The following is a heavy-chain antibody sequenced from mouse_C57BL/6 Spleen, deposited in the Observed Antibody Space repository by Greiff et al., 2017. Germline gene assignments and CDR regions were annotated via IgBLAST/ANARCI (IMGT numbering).Heavy chain of an antibody. V-gene: IGHV1-7*01. CDR1: GYTFTSYW. Sequence: VQVVESGAELAKPGASVKLSCKASGYTFTSYWMHWVKQRPGQGLEWIGYINPSSGYTKYNQKFKDKATLTSDKSSSTAYMQLSSLTYEDSAVYYCAREYYGSSSYYFDYWGQGTTLTVSS. CDR2: INPSSGYT. CDR3: AREYYGSSSYYFDY. J-gene: IGHJ2*01. D-gene: IGHD1-1*01.